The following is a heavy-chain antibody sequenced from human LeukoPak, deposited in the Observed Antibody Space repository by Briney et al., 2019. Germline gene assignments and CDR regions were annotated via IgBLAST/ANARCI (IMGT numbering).Heavy chain of an antibody. CDR1: GFTFNSYG. J-gene: IGHJ3*02. CDR2: IYSGGST. Sequence: SGRSLRLSCAASGFTFNSYGIHWVRQAPGKGLEWVSIIYSGGSTYYADSVKGRFTISRDNSKNTLYLQMNSLRAEDTAVYYCARQEVVEDTFDIWGQGTMVTVSS. CDR3: ARQEVVEDTFDI. V-gene: IGHV3-66*04. D-gene: IGHD2-15*01.